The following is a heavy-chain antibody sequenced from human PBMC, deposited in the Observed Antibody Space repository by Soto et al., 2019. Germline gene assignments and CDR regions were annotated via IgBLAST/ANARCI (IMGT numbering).Heavy chain of an antibody. CDR2: ISGIGGTT. D-gene: IGHD1-26*01. CDR1: GFNFSHYA. V-gene: IGHV3-23*01. Sequence: GGSLRLSCAASGFNFSHYAMTWVRQAPGKGLVWVSLISGIGGTTYYADSVKGRFTISRDNSKNTLYLQMNSLRVEDTALYYCAKNVMGATRDWGQGTVVTVSS. CDR3: AKNVMGATRD. J-gene: IGHJ4*01.